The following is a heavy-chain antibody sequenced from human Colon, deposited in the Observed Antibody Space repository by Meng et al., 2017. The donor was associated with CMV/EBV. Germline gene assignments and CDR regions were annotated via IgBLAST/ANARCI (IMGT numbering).Heavy chain of an antibody. CDR1: GYTFTGYY. Sequence: ASVKVSCKASGYTFTGYYMHWVRQAPGQGLEWMGWINPNSGGTNYAQKFQGRVTMTRDTSISTAYMELSRLRSDDTAVYYCARAKDAVFGVVITSARNYYGMDVWGQGTTVTVFS. V-gene: IGHV1-2*02. CDR3: ARAKDAVFGVVITSARNYYGMDV. D-gene: IGHD3-3*01. J-gene: IGHJ6*02. CDR2: INPNSGGT.